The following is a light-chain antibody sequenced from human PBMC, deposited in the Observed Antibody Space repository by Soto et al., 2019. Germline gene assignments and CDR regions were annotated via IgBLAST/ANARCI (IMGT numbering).Light chain of an antibody. CDR2: GNS. CDR1: SSNIGATYD. CDR3: QYYDRRLSAHYV. Sequence: QSVLTQPPSVSGAPGQRVTISCTGSSSNIGATYDVQWYQQLPGTAPKLLIYGNSNRPSGVPDRFSGSKSGTSASLAITGLQADDEADYYCQYYDRRLSAHYVFGTGNKVTDL. J-gene: IGLJ1*01. V-gene: IGLV1-40*01.